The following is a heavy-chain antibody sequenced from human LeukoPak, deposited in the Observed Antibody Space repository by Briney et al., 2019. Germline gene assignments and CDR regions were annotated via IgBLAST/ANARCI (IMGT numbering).Heavy chain of an antibody. CDR1: GYSFTSYW. D-gene: IGHD6-13*01. Sequence: GESLKISCKGSGYSFTSYWIGWVRQLPGKGLEWMGIIYPGDSDTRYSPSFQGQVTISADKSISTAYPQWSSLKASDTAMYFCGRRGSSWSSVDYWGQGTLVTVSS. CDR2: IYPGDSDT. J-gene: IGHJ4*02. CDR3: GRRGSSWSSVDY. V-gene: IGHV5-51*01.